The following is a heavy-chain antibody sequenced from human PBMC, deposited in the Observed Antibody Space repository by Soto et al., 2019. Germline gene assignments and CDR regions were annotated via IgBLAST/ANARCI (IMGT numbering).Heavy chain of an antibody. CDR2: VIPTLTTA. CDR3: SSYYGEIYAFDL. D-gene: IGHD4-17*01. Sequence: QVQLVQSGAEVKKPGSSVKVSCKTSGGPFNNHAINWERQAPGQGLEWVGLVIPTLTTADYAQKFQGRVTMTADEVTNTAYMELSSLSSDDTGVYYCSSYYGEIYAFDLWGQGTLVTVSS. J-gene: IGHJ3*01. V-gene: IGHV1-69*01. CDR1: GGPFNNHA.